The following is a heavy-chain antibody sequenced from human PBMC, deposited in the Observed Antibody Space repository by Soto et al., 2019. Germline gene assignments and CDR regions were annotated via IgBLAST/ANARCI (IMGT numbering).Heavy chain of an antibody. J-gene: IGHJ4*02. D-gene: IGHD3-3*01. CDR1: GFSLTTSGVG. V-gene: IGHV2-5*02. CDR3: AHRVLRTVFGLVTTTAIYFDF. Sequence: QITLNESGPTVVRPTETLTLTCRFSGFSLTTSGVGVGWIRQSPGKAPEWLALIYWDDDKRYSASLKSRLTITKDTSKNRVGLTVSDLDSTDTATYYCAHRVLRTVFGLVTTTAIYFDFWGQGTPVAVSS. CDR2: IYWDDDK.